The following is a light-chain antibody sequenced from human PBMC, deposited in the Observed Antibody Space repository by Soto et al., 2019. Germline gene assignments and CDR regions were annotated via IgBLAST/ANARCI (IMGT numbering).Light chain of an antibody. CDR1: QSVSSSS. CDR2: DAS. J-gene: IGKJ1*01. CDR3: QKYGGSPRK. Sequence: EFVSTQSPVAMSSSTVAGATLSGRSSQSVSSSSLAWYQQKRGQAPRLLIHDASSRATGIPDRFSGSGSGTDFTLTISRLEPEDFAVYYCQKYGGSPRKCGQGHKGDIK. V-gene: IGKV3-20*01.